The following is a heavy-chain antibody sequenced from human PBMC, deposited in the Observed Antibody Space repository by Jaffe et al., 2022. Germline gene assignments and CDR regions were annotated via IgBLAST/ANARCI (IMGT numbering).Heavy chain of an antibody. CDR1: GGSFSGYY. CDR3: ARDLYGSGSYLNY. J-gene: IGHJ4*02. Sequence: QVQLQQWGAGLLKPSETLSLTCAVYGGSFSGYYWSWIRQPPGKGLEWIGEINHSGSTNYNPSLKSRVTISVDTSKNQFSLKLSSVTAADTAVYYCARDLYGSGSYLNYWGQGTLVTVSS. CDR2: INHSGST. V-gene: IGHV4-34*01. D-gene: IGHD3-10*01.